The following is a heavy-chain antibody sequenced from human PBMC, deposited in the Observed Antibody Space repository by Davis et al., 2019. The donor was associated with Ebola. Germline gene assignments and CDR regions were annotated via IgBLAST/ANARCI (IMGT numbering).Heavy chain of an antibody. J-gene: IGHJ5*02. CDR2: IIPILGIA. V-gene: IGHV1-69*04. CDR3: ARDRHGDYWWFDP. CDR1: GGTFSSYA. Sequence: SVKVSCKASGGTFSSYAISWVRRAPGQGLEWMGRIIPILGIANYAQKFQGRVTITADKSTSTAYMELSSLRSEDTAVYYCARDRHGDYWWFDPWGQGTLVTVSS. D-gene: IGHD4-17*01.